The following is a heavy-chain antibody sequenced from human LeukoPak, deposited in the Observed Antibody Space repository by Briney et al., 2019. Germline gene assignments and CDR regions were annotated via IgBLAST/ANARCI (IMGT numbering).Heavy chain of an antibody. J-gene: IGHJ3*02. CDR3: ATLSIVGAPGGDDAFDI. V-gene: IGHV1-46*01. D-gene: IGHD1-26*01. CDR2: INPSGGST. Sequence: ASVKVSCKASGYTFTSYYMHWVRQAPGQGLEWMGIINPSGGSTSYAQKFQGRVTMTRDTSTSTVYMELSSLRSEDTAVYYCATLSIVGAPGGDDAFDIWGQGTMVTVSS. CDR1: GYTFTSYY.